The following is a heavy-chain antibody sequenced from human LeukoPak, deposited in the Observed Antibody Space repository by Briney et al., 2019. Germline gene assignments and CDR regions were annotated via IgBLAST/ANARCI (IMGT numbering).Heavy chain of an antibody. D-gene: IGHD3-3*01. CDR3: ARSYTHYDFWSGYTHQNYFDP. J-gene: IGHJ5*02. Sequence: PGGSLRLSCAASGFTFSSYGMHWVRQAPGKGLEWVAVIWYDGSNKYYADSVKGRFIISRDNSKNTVYLQMDSLRAEDTAVYYCARSYTHYDFWSGYTHQNYFDPWGQGTLVTVSS. CDR2: IWYDGSNK. V-gene: IGHV3-33*01. CDR1: GFTFSSYG.